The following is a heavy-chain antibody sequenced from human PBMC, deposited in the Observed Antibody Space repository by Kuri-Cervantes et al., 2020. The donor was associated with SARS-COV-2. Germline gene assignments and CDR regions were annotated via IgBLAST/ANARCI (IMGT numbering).Heavy chain of an antibody. V-gene: IGHV4-4*08. D-gene: IGHD3-10*01. CDR2: IYYSGST. J-gene: IGHJ3*02. Sequence: SETLSLTCTVSGGSISSHYWSWIRQPPGKGLEWIGYIYYSGSTYYNPSLKSRVTISVDTSKNQFSLKLSSVTAADTAVYYCARDRGGHDAFDIWGQGTMVTVSS. CDR3: ARDRGGHDAFDI. CDR1: GGSISSHY.